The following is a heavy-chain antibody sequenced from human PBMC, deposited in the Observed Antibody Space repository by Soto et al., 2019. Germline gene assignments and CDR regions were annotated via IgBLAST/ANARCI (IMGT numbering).Heavy chain of an antibody. CDR1: GFTFSSYS. V-gene: IGHV3-23*01. CDR3: ANDWVSTYGDYVFGWFDP. J-gene: IGHJ5*02. D-gene: IGHD4-17*01. Sequence: PGGSLRLSCAASGFTFSSYSISWVRQAPWKGLEWVSAISGSGVSTYYADSVKGRFTISRDNSKNTLYLQMNSLRAEDTAVYYCANDWVSTYGDYVFGWFDPWGQGTLVTVSS. CDR2: ISGSGVST.